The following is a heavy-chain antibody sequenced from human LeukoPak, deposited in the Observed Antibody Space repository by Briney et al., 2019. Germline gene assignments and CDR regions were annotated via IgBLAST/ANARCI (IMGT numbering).Heavy chain of an antibody. CDR3: ARAVEI. D-gene: IGHD5-24*01. CDR1: GFTFSSYA. V-gene: IGHV3-33*08. CDR2: IWYDGSKK. J-gene: IGHJ4*02. Sequence: TGGSLRLSCAASGFTFSSYAMSWVRQAPGKGLEWVAVIWYDGSKKYYADSVEGRFTISRDTSKNTLYLQMNSLRAEDTAVYYCARAVEIWGQGTLVTVSS.